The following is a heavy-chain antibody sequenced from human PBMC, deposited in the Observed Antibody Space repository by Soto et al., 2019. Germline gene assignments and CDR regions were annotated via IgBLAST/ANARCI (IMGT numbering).Heavy chain of an antibody. V-gene: IGHV3-7*01. CDR1: GFTFSSYW. CDR3: ARDGLVVNTVQWFDL. J-gene: IGHJ5*02. Sequence: GGSLRLSCAASGFTFSSYWMTWVRQAPGKGLEWVANIKQDGSERYYVDSVKGRFTISRDNAKNSLYLQMNSLRAEDTAVYYCARDGLVVNTVQWFDLWGQGTPVTVSS. CDR2: IKQDGSER. D-gene: IGHD3-9*01.